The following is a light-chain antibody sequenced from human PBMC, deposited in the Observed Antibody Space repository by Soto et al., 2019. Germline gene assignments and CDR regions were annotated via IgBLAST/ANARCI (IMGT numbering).Light chain of an antibody. V-gene: IGKV3-11*01. CDR1: ESVSSY. CDR2: DVS. Sequence: EIVLTQSPATLSLSPGERATLSCRASESVSSYLAWYQKKPGQAPRLLIYDVSNMDTGIPARFSGSGSGTDFTLAISSLEPEDFAVYYCQHRSSWPFTFGPGTKVDIK. J-gene: IGKJ3*01. CDR3: QHRSSWPFT.